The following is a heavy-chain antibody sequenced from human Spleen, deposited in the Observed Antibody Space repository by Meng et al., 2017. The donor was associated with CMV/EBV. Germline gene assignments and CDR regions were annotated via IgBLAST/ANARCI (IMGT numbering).Heavy chain of an antibody. V-gene: IGHV6-1*01. D-gene: IGHD6-19*01. CDR2: TYYRSKLYN. Sequence: GSSNSAAWNWIRQSPSRGLEWLGRTYYRSKLYNDYAVSVKSRITINPDTSKNQFSLQLNSVTPEDTAVYYCARSLPPGWYANWFDPWGQGTLVTVSS. CDR1: GSSNSAA. J-gene: IGHJ5*02. CDR3: ARSLPPGWYANWFDP.